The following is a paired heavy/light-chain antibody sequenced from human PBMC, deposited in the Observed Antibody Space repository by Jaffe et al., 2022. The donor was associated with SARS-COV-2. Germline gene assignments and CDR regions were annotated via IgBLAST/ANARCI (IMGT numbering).Light chain of an antibody. J-gene: IGLJ1*01. V-gene: IGLV2-23*01. CDR3: CSYAGRSSYV. CDR1: SDDVGNYNL. Sequence: QSALTQPASVSESPGQSITISCTGTSDDVGNYNLVSWYRQYPGKAPKLMIYEGSKRPSGVSTRFSGSKSGNTASLTISGLQAEDEADYYCCSYAGRSSYVFGTGTKVTVL. CDR2: EGS.
Heavy chain of an antibody. CDR2: IHPGDSDT. CDR1: RYSFTNYW. V-gene: IGHV5-51*01. Sequence: EVQLVQSGAEVKKPGESLNISCKGSRYSFTNYWIGWVRQMPGKGLEWMGIIHPGDSDTRYSPSFQGQVTISADKSISTAYLQWSSLKASDTAMYYCARHRDSSVWGEFDPWGQGTLVTVSS. CDR3: ARHRDSSVWGEFDP. D-gene: IGHD6-19*01. J-gene: IGHJ5*02.